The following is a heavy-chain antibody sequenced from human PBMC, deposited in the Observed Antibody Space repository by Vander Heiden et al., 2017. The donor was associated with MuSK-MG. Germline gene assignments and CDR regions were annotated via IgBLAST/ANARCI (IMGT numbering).Heavy chain of an antibody. J-gene: IGHJ6*03. Sequence: QVQLVESGGGLVKPGGSLRLPCAASGFTFRDYYMGWIRQAPGRGLEWVSYIISSGSTIYYADPVKGRVTISRDNAKNSLYLQMNSLRADETAVYYCARVGYSWSLSFYYYYYKDVWGNGTTVTVSS. CDR3: ARVGYSWSLSFYYYYYKDV. V-gene: IGHV3-11*01. D-gene: IGHD1-20*01. CDR2: IISSGSTI. CDR1: GFTFRDYY.